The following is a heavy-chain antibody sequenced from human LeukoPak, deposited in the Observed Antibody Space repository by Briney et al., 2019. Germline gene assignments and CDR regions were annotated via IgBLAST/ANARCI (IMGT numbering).Heavy chain of an antibody. CDR3: ARAPYYYYMDV. Sequence: PSETPSLTCTVPGGSISRYSWSWIPEPPREGVEWGGYIYHSGSTNYNPSLKSRVTISVDTSKNQFSLKVSSGTAADTAVYYCARAPYYYYMDVWGRGTTVTVSS. V-gene: IGHV4-59*01. CDR2: IYHSGST. J-gene: IGHJ6*03. CDR1: GGSISRYS.